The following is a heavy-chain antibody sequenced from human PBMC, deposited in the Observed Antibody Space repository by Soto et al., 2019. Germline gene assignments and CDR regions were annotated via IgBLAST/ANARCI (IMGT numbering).Heavy chain of an antibody. CDR1: GGSFSGYY. CDR3: ARGRYGSGSYYSYLNHYDGMDV. D-gene: IGHD3-10*01. J-gene: IGHJ6*02. Sequence: PSETLSLTCAVYGGSFSGYYWSWIRQPPGKGLEWIGEINHSGSTNYNPSLKSRVTISVDTSKNQFSLKLSSVTAADTAVYYCARGRYGSGSYYSYLNHYDGMDVWGQGTTVTATS. CDR2: INHSGST. V-gene: IGHV4-34*01.